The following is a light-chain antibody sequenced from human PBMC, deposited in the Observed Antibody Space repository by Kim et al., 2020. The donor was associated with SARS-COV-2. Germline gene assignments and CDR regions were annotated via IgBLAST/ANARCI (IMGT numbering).Light chain of an antibody. CDR3: SSYTSNNTLV. J-gene: IGLJ1*01. CDR2: NVS. V-gene: IGLV2-14*03. Sequence: GQSITISGTGASSDVGSHNYVSWYQQHPGKAPKLMIYNVSNRPSGISNRFSGSKSGNTASLTMSGLQAEDEADYYCSSYTSNNTLVFGTGTKVTVL. CDR1: SSDVGSHNY.